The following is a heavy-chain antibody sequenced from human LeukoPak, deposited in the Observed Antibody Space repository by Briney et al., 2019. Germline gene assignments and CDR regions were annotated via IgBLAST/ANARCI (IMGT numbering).Heavy chain of an antibody. CDR3: ARRDYYGSGSYPYYYDYYMDV. D-gene: IGHD3-10*01. CDR1: GYTFTTYE. V-gene: IGHV1-8*01. J-gene: IGHJ6*03. CDR2: MNPNSGNT. Sequence: ASVKVSCKASGYTFTTYEINWVRQATGQGLEWMGWMNPNSGNTVYAHKFQGRVTMTRNTSISTAYMELGSLRSEDTAVYYCARRDYYGSGSYPYYYDYYMDVWGKGTTVTISS.